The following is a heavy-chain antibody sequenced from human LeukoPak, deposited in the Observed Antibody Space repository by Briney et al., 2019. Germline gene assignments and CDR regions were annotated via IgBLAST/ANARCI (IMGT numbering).Heavy chain of an antibody. Sequence: EASVKVSCNAFGYTFTSYGISWGRQAPGQGLEWMGGIIPIFDTANYAQKSEGRVTIIADESTSTAYLGLSSLRSEDTAVYYCASRGSLYGSGSYYPRVKRNYYYYMDVWGKGTTVTISS. J-gene: IGHJ6*03. CDR2: IIPIFDTA. V-gene: IGHV1-69*13. CDR1: GYTFTSYG. CDR3: ASRGSLYGSGSYYPRVKRNYYYYMDV. D-gene: IGHD3-10*01.